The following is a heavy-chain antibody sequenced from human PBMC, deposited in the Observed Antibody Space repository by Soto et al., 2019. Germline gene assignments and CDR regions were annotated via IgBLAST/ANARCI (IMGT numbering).Heavy chain of an antibody. V-gene: IGHV4-31*03. CDR3: ARESRQYSRMNWFDP. CDR1: GYSISSGGYY. D-gene: IGHD2-21*01. CDR2: IYYSGNT. J-gene: IGHJ5*02. Sequence: SETLSLTCPVSGYSISSGGYYYSWIRQHPGEGLEWIGYIYYSGNTYYNPSLKSRVTISVDTSKNQFSLKLSSVTAADTAVYYCARESRQYSRMNWFDPWGQGTLVTVSS.